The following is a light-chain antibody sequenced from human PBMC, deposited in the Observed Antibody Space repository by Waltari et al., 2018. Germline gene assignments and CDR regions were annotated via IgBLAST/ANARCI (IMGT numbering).Light chain of an antibody. CDR3: QQNYAFPRT. V-gene: IGKV1D-8*01. J-gene: IGKJ1*01. CDR1: QDVKNY. Sequence: VIWVTQSPSLISASTGDTVSITCRTSQDVKNYFAWYRQKPGKAPELLIYTATFLQTGVPSRFSGSGSGTDFTLTITSLQSEDFATYFCQQNYAFPRTFGQGTKVEVK. CDR2: TAT.